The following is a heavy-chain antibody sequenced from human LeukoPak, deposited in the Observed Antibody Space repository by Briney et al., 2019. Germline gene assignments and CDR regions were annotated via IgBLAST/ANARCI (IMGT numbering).Heavy chain of an antibody. CDR3: AKTPQQWLVLEY. D-gene: IGHD6-19*01. J-gene: IGHJ4*02. CDR1: GFTFSSYA. V-gene: IGHV3-23*01. Sequence: QPGGSLRLSCAASGFTFSSYAMSWVRQAPGKGLEWVSGISGSGGSTYYADSVKGRFTISRDNSKNTLYLQMDSLRAEDTAVYYCAKTPQQWLVLEYWGQGTLVTVSS. CDR2: ISGSGGST.